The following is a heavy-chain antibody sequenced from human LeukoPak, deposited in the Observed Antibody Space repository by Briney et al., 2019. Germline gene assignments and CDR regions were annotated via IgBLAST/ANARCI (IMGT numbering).Heavy chain of an antibody. D-gene: IGHD6-19*01. J-gene: IGHJ6*03. CDR2: INSDGSST. Sequence: GSLRLSCAASGFTFSSYWMHWVRQAPGKGLVWVSRINSDGSSTSYADSVKGRFTISRDNAKNTLYLQMNSLRAEDTAVYYCARDHDGYSSGWYVYYYMDVWGKGTTVTVSS. CDR3: ARDHDGYSSGWYVYYYMDV. V-gene: IGHV3-74*01. CDR1: GFTFSSYW.